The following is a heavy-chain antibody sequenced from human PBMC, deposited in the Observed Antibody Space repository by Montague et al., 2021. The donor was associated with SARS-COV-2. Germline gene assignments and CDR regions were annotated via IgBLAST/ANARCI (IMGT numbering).Heavy chain of an antibody. CDR1: GGSFSGYY. V-gene: IGHV4-34*01. Sequence: SETLSLTCAVYGGSFSGYYWSWIRQPPGKGLEWIGEINHSGSTNYNPSLKSRATISVDTSKNQFSLKLSSVTAADTAVYYCARARPSVVVVAATAFDIWGQGTMVTVSS. CDR2: INHSGST. CDR3: ARARPSVVVVAATAFDI. D-gene: IGHD2-15*01. J-gene: IGHJ3*02.